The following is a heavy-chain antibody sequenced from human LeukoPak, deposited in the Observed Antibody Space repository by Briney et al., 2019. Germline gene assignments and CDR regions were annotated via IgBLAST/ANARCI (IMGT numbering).Heavy chain of an antibody. CDR1: GFTFSSYA. J-gene: IGHJ6*02. Sequence: PGGSLRLSCAASGFTFSSYAMHWVRQAPGKGLERVAVISYDGSNKYYADSVKGRFTISRDNSKNTLYLQMNSLRAEDTAVYYCARDRYYYDSSGYYYAYGMDVWGQGTTVTVSS. V-gene: IGHV3-30-3*01. CDR3: ARDRYYYDSSGYYYAYGMDV. CDR2: ISYDGSNK. D-gene: IGHD3-22*01.